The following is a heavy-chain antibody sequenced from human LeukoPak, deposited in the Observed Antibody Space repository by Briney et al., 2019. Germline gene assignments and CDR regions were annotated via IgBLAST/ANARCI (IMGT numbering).Heavy chain of an antibody. V-gene: IGHV4-59*08. CDR3: ARHRGSSRNIVVVVAASDY. CDR1: GGSISSYY. D-gene: IGHD2-15*01. J-gene: IGHJ4*02. CDR2: IYHSGST. Sequence: PSETLSLTCTVSGGSISSYYWSWIRQPPGKGLEWIGSIYHSGSTYYNPSLKSRVTISVDTSKNQFSLKLSSVTAADTAVYYCARHRGSSRNIVVVVAASDYWGQGTLVTVSS.